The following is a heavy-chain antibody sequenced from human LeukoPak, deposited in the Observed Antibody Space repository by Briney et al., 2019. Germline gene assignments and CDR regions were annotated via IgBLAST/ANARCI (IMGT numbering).Heavy chain of an antibody. V-gene: IGHV3-23*01. Sequence: GGSLRLSCAASGFTFSSYAMSWVRQAPGKGLEWVSAISGSGGSTYYADSVKGRFTISRDNSKNTLYLQMNSLRAEDTAVYYCAKLVASRTPGGYYDILTGYFDYWGQGTLVTVSS. CDR2: ISGSGGST. J-gene: IGHJ4*02. CDR1: GFTFSSYA. CDR3: AKLVASRTPGGYYDILTGYFDY. D-gene: IGHD3-9*01.